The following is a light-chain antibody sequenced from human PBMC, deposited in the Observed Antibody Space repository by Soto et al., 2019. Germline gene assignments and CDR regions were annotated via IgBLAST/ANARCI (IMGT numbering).Light chain of an antibody. J-gene: IGLJ2*01. V-gene: IGLV3-21*04. CDR2: YDS. CDR1: KIGSKS. CDR3: QVWDSSSHHPRV. Sequence: SYELTQPPSVSVAPGKTARITCGGNKIGSKSVHWYQQKQGQAPVPVIYYDSDRPSGIPERFSGSNSGNTATLTTSRVEAGDEADYYCQVWDSSSHHPRVFGGGTKLTVL.